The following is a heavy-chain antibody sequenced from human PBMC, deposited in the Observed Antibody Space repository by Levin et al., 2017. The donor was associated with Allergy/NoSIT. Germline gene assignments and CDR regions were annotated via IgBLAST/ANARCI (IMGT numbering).Heavy chain of an antibody. V-gene: IGHV3-48*02. CDR2: IKSGSKNI. Sequence: RPGGSLRLSCAASGFTFRSYAMSWVRQAPGMGLEWVSYIKSGSKNIYYADSVRGRFTVSRDNAKNSLYLQMTSLRDEDTAVYYCARDYDDWGDAFDIWGRGTKVIVSS. D-gene: IGHD4-17*01. CDR3: ARDYDDWGDAFDI. J-gene: IGHJ3*02. CDR1: GFTFRSYA.